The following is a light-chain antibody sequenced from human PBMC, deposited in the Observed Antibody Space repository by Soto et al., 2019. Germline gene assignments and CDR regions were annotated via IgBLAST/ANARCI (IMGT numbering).Light chain of an antibody. V-gene: IGKV4-1*01. CDR2: WAS. CDR1: QSVLYSSNNKNY. J-gene: IGKJ2*01. CDR3: QQYYSTPYA. Sequence: DIVLTQSPDSLAVSLGERATINCKSSQSVLYSSNNKNYLAWYQQRPGQPPKLLIYWASTRESGVPDRFSGSGSATDFTLTINSLQAEDVAVYYGQQYYSTPYAFGQGTKLEIK.